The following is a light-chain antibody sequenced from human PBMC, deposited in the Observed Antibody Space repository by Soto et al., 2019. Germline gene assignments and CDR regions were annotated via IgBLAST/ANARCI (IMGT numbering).Light chain of an antibody. V-gene: IGLV2-14*01. J-gene: IGLJ1*01. CDR3: SSYTSSSTLV. CDR2: EVS. Sequence: QSVLTQPASVSGSPGQSITISCTGTSSDVGGYNYVSWYQQHQGKAPKLMIYEVSNLPSGVSNRFSGSKSGNTASLTISGLQAEDEADYYCSSYTSSSTLVFGTGTKLTVL. CDR1: SSDVGGYNY.